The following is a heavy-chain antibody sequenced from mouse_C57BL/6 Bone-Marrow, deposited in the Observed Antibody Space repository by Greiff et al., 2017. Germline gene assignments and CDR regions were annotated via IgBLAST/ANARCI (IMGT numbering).Heavy chain of an antibody. CDR1: GFNIKDDY. Sequence: EVQLQQSGAELVRPGASVKLSCTASGFNIKDDYMHWVKQRPEQGLEWIGWIDPENGDTEYASKFQGKATITADTSSNTAYLQLSSLTSEDTAVYYCTTLLQDYYAMDYWGQGTSVTVSS. CDR2: IDPENGDT. D-gene: IGHD2-12*01. CDR3: TTLLQDYYAMDY. V-gene: IGHV14-4*01. J-gene: IGHJ4*01.